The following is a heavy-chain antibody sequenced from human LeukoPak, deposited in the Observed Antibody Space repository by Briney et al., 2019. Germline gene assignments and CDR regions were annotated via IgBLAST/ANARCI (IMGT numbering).Heavy chain of an antibody. CDR2: ISGSGGST. V-gene: IGHV3-23*01. Sequence: GGSLRLSCAASGFTFSSYAMSWVRQAPGKGLEWVSAISGSGGSTYYADSVKGRFTISRDNSKNTLYLQMNSLRAEDTAVYYCAEDKAYYDYVWGSYRYSLPMGYWGQGTLVTVSS. D-gene: IGHD3-16*02. CDR1: GFTFSSYA. CDR3: AEDKAYYDYVWGSYRYSLPMGY. J-gene: IGHJ4*02.